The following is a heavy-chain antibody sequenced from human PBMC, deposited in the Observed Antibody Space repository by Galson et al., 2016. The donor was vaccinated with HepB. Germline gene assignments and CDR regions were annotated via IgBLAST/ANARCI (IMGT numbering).Heavy chain of an antibody. CDR2: IQQEGNQA. Sequence: SLRLSCAASGFPFSNYWMNWVRQAPGKGLAWVANIQQEGNQAYYADTVKGRFTVSSDNARNSLYLQMNSLRADDTAVYYCARAQWILARRAAYFDHWGQGILVTVSS. CDR3: ARAQWILARRAAYFDH. D-gene: IGHD5-18*01. J-gene: IGHJ4*02. V-gene: IGHV3-7*04. CDR1: GFPFSNYW.